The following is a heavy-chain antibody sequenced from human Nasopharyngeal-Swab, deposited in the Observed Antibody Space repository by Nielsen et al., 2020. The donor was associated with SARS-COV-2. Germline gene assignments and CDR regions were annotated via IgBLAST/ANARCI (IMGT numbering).Heavy chain of an antibody. CDR1: GASISSSSYY. V-gene: IGHV4-39*02. D-gene: IGHD3-10*01. CDR3: ARDGGSGSYYNWGPYYYYGMDV. Sequence: SETLSLTCSVSGASISSSSYYWGWIRQPPGKGLEWIGSIYYSGSTYYNPSLKSRVTISVDTSKNQFSLKLSSVTAADTAVYYCARDGGSGSYYNWGPYYYYGMDVWGQGTTVTVSS. CDR2: IYYSGST. J-gene: IGHJ6*02.